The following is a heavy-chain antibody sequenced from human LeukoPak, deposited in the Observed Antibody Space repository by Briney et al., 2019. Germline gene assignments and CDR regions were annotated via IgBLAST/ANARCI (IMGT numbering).Heavy chain of an antibody. CDR3: AREGDMSSSWYPGGAFDI. CDR2: IRYDGSNK. V-gene: IGHV3-30*02. Sequence: PGGSLRLSCAASGFTFSSYGMYWVRQARGKGLEWVAFIRYDGSNKYYAASVKGRFTASRDNSKNTLYLQMKSLRAEDTAVYYCAREGDMSSSWYPGGAFDIWGQGTMVTVSS. CDR1: GFTFSSYG. D-gene: IGHD6-13*01. J-gene: IGHJ3*02.